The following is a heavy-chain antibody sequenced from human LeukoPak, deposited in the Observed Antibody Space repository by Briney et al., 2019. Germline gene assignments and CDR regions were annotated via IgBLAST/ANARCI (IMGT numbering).Heavy chain of an antibody. CDR1: GFTFSNAW. CDR2: IKSKTDGGTT. CDR3: TTRGCSGGSCYFGPRGLAFGI. D-gene: IGHD2-15*01. V-gene: IGHV3-15*01. Sequence: GGSLRLSCAASGFTFSNAWMSWVRQAPGKGLEWVGRIKSKTDGGTTDYAAPVKGRFTISRDDSKNTLYLQMNSLKTEDTAVYYCTTRGCSGGSCYFGPRGLAFGIWGRGTMVTVSS. J-gene: IGHJ3*02.